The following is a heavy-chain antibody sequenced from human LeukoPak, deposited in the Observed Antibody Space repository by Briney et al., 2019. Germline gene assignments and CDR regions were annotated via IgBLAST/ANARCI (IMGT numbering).Heavy chain of an antibody. D-gene: IGHD2-2*01. CDR3: ARGGIGYCSTSRCYFDS. V-gene: IGHV6-1*01. Sequence: SQTLSLTCAISGDSVSSNSAAWKWIRQSPSRGLEWLGRTYYRSKWYNDYAVSVKSRMTINPDTSKNQFSLQLNSVTPEDTAVYYCARGGIGYCSTSRCYFDSWGQGILVIVSS. CDR1: GDSVSSNSAA. CDR2: TYYRSKWYN. J-gene: IGHJ4*02.